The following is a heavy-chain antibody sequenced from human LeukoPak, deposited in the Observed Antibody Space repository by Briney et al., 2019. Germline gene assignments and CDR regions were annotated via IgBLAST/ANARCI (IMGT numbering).Heavy chain of an antibody. V-gene: IGHV3-20*01. Sequence: GGSLRLSCAASGSTFDDYGMSWVRQAPGKGLEWVSGINWRGGSTGYADSVKGRFTISRDNAKNSLYLQMSSLRAEDTALYHCARASVPYSSSSAYYYYMDVWGKGTTVTASS. J-gene: IGHJ6*03. D-gene: IGHD6-6*01. CDR1: GSTFDDYG. CDR2: INWRGGST. CDR3: ARASVPYSSSSAYYYYMDV.